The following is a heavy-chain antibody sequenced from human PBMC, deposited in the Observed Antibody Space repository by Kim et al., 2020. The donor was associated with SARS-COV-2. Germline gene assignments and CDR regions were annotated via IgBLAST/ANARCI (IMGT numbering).Heavy chain of an antibody. CDR2: ISYDGSNK. CDR3: ARAKGGGYSAHFDY. V-gene: IGHV3-30-3*01. J-gene: IGHJ4*02. Sequence: GGSLRLSCAASGFTFSSYAMHWVRQAPGKGLEWVAVISYDGSNKYYADSVKGRFTISRDNSKNTLYLQMNSLRAEDTAVYYCARAKGGGYSAHFDYWGQGTLVTVSS. CDR1: GFTFSSYA. D-gene: IGHD6-13*01.